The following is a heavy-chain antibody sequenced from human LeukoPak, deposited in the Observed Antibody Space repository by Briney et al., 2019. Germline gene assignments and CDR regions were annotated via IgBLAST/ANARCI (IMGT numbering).Heavy chain of an antibody. CDR2: MNPNSGNT. CDR3: ARRSAYGSGSYYVDY. CDR1: GYTFTSYD. J-gene: IGHJ4*02. Sequence: AXXXXXCKAXGYTFTSYDINWVRQAPGQGLEWMGWMNPNSGNTDYAQKLQGRVTITRNTSITTTYMELSSLRSEDTAVYYCARRSAYGSGSYYVDYWGQGTLVTVSS. D-gene: IGHD3-10*01. V-gene: IGHV1-8*03.